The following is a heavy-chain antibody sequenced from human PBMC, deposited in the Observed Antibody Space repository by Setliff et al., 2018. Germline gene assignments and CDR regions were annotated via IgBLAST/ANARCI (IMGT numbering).Heavy chain of an antibody. CDR3: ARASGTFYYDSSQNFDY. Sequence: GESLKISCAASGFTFSSYAMSWVRQAPGKGLEWVSTISGSGGNTYYADSVKGRFTISRDNSKNTLYLQMNSLRAEDTAVYYCARASGTFYYDSSQNFDYWGQGTLVTVSS. J-gene: IGHJ4*02. V-gene: IGHV3-23*01. CDR1: GFTFSSYA. CDR2: ISGSGGNT. D-gene: IGHD3-22*01.